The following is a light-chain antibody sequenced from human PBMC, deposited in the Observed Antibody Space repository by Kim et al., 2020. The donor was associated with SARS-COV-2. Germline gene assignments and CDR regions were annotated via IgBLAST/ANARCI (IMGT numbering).Light chain of an antibody. CDR3: QAWDSSTAAYV. Sequence: AGQTASITCSGDKLGDKYACWYQQKPGQSPVLVIYQDSKRPSGIPERFSGSNSANTATLTISGTQAMDEADYYCQAWDSSTAAYVFGTGTKVTVL. CDR1: KLGDKY. J-gene: IGLJ1*01. V-gene: IGLV3-1*01. CDR2: QDS.